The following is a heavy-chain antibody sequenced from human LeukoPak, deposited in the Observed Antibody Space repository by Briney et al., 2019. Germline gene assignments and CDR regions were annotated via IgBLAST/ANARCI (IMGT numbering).Heavy chain of an antibody. V-gene: IGHV4-34*01. CDR3: ARRNLGRDNWFDP. Sequence: PSETLSLTCAVYGGSLSGYYWSWIRQPPGKGLEWIGEINHSGSTNYNPSLKSRVTISVDTSKNQFSLKLSSVTAADTAVYYCARRNLGRDNWFDPWGQGTLVTVSS. CDR2: INHSGST. J-gene: IGHJ5*02. D-gene: IGHD1-1*01. CDR1: GGSLSGYY.